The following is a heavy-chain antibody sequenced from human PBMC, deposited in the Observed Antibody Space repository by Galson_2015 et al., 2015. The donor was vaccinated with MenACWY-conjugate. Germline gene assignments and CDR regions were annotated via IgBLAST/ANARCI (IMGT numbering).Heavy chain of an antibody. D-gene: IGHD1-26*01. V-gene: IGHV3-48*01. Sequence: SLRLSCAASGFTFSSNSMNWVRQAPGKGLEWVSYISSSSRIIYYADSVKGRFTISRDNAKNSLYLQMNSLRAEDTAVYYCARLGGNYRTTSHFDYWGQGTLVTVS. CDR1: GFTFSSNS. CDR3: ARLGGNYRTTSHFDY. CDR2: ISSSSRII. J-gene: IGHJ4*02.